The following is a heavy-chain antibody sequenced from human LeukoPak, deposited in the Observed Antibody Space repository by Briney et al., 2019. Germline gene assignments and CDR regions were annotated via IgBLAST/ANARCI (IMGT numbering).Heavy chain of an antibody. J-gene: IGHJ4*02. Sequence: GGSLRLSCEASGIMFKNYWMSWVRQAPGKGLEWVANIKGDGSEKNYVDSVEGRFTISRDNARNSLYLQMNSLRAEDTAVYYCARRGWQFDSWGQGTLVAVSS. CDR3: ARRGWQFDS. V-gene: IGHV3-7*01. CDR2: IKGDGSEK. D-gene: IGHD2-15*01. CDR1: GIMFKNYW.